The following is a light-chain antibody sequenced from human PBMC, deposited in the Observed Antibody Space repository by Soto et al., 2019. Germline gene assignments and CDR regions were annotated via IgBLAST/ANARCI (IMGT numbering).Light chain of an antibody. J-gene: IGLJ1*01. CDR2: EVS. CDR1: GSDVGGYKY. Sequence: LTQPASVSGSPGQTISIPCTGTGSDVGGYKYVSWYQQHPGKAPKLIIYEVSGRPSGVSNRFSGSKSGNTASLTISGLQAEDEADYYCSSYSTSTTLAVFGTGTKVTVL. CDR3: SSYSTSTTLAV. V-gene: IGLV2-14*01.